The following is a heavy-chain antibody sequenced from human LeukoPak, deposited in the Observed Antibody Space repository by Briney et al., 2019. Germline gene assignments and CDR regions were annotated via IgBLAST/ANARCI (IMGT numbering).Heavy chain of an antibody. D-gene: IGHD5-18*01. CDR1: GFTFSNYG. J-gene: IGHJ3*02. Sequence: GGSLRLSCAASGFTFSNYGMHWVRQAPGKGLEWVALISYDGVNKYYADSVKGRFTISRDNSKNTLYLQMNSLRAEGTAVYYCAKDVLSYSYGAFDIWGQGTMVTVSS. CDR2: ISYDGVNK. V-gene: IGHV3-30*18. CDR3: AKDVLSYSYGAFDI.